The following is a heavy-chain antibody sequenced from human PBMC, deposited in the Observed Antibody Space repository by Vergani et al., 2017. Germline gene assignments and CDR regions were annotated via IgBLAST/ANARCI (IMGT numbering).Heavy chain of an antibody. Sequence: QVQLQESGPGLVKPSETLSLTCTVSGGSISSSSYYWSWIRQPPGKGLEWIGEINHSGSTNYNPSLKSRVTISVDTSKNKFSLKLSSVTAADTAVYYCARHYDFWSGYFGYWGQGTLVTVSS. J-gene: IGHJ4*02. CDR1: GGSISSSSYY. CDR2: INHSGST. D-gene: IGHD3-3*01. V-gene: IGHV4-39*07. CDR3: ARHYDFWSGYFGY.